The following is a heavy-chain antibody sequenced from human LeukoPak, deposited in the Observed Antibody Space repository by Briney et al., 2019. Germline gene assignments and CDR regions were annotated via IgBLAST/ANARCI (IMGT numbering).Heavy chain of an antibody. CDR1: GDSISSARNY. J-gene: IGHJ4*02. CDR2: VYSSGST. CDR3: ARHLSGTAMAHYFDF. Sequence: SETLSLTCSVSGDSISSARNYWGWIRQSPGKGLEWLASVYSSGSTHSNPSLTSRVSISIDMSKNQFSLKLYSVTASDAAIYYCARHLSGTAMAHYFDFWGQGTLVTVSS. D-gene: IGHD5-18*01. V-gene: IGHV4-39*01.